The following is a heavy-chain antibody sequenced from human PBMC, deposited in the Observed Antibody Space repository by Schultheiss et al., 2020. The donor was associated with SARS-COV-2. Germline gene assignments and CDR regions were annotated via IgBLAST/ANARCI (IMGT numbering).Heavy chain of an antibody. Sequence: GGSLRLSCAASGFTFSSYEMNWVRQAPGKGLEWVAVISYDGSNKYYADSVKGRFTISRDNAKHTLYVHMNSLRAEDTAVYYCARAGYSSGWYDFSGMDVWGQGTTVTVSS. V-gene: IGHV3-30*04. CDR1: GFTFSSYE. J-gene: IGHJ6*02. CDR2: ISYDGSNK. CDR3: ARAGYSSGWYDFSGMDV. D-gene: IGHD6-19*01.